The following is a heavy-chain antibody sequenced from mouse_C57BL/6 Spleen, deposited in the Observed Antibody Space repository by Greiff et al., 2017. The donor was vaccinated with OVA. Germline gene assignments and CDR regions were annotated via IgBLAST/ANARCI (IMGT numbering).Heavy chain of an antibody. J-gene: IGHJ2*01. Sequence: EVHLVESGPGLVKPSQSLSLTCSVTGYSITSGYFWNWIRQFPGNKLEWMGYISYDGSNNYNPSLKNRISITRDTSKNPFFLKLNSVTTEDTATYYCARRDWGSYFDYWGQGTTLTVSS. CDR3: ARRDWGSYFDY. CDR1: GYSITSGYF. D-gene: IGHD4-1*01. CDR2: ISYDGSN. V-gene: IGHV3-6*01.